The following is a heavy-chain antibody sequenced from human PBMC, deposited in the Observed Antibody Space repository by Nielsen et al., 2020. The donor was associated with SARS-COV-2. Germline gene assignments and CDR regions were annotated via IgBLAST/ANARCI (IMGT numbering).Heavy chain of an antibody. D-gene: IGHD6-13*01. CDR2: VNYRGGT. CDR3: ARDDIAAAGAQFDY. V-gene: IGHV4-34*01. J-gene: IGHJ4*02. Sequence: SETLSLTCAVYGGSFGGYYWSWIRQPPGKGLEWIGEVNYRGGTNYNPSLKSRVTISVDTSKNQFSLKLSSVTAADTAVYYCARDDIAAAGAQFDYWGQGTLVTVSS. CDR1: GGSFGGYY.